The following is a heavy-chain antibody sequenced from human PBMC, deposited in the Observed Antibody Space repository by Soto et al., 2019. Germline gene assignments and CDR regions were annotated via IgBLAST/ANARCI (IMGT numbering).Heavy chain of an antibody. CDR1: GGTFSSYA. Sequence: QVQLVQSGAEVKKPGSSVKVSCKASGGTFSSYAISWVRQAPGQGLEWMGGIIPIFGTANYAQKFQGRVTIPADESTSTAYMELSSLRSEDTAVYYCAREVSYRSGGEGEWFDPWGQGTLVTVSS. CDR3: AREVSYRSGGEGEWFDP. D-gene: IGHD2-15*01. J-gene: IGHJ5*02. CDR2: IIPIFGTA. V-gene: IGHV1-69*12.